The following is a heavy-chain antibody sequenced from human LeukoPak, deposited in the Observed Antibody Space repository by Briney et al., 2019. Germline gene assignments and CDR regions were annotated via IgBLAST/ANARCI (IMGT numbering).Heavy chain of an antibody. CDR2: IRYDGNIK. CDR1: GFTFRSSG. D-gene: IGHD6-13*01. Sequence: GGSLRLSCAASGFTFRSSGMHWVRQAPGKGLEWVAFIRYDGNIKYYADPVKGRFTISRDNSKNTLFLQMNSLRAEDTAVYDCARGGSSSWSYFDYWGQGTLVTVSS. CDR3: ARGGSSSWSYFDY. V-gene: IGHV3-30*02. J-gene: IGHJ4*02.